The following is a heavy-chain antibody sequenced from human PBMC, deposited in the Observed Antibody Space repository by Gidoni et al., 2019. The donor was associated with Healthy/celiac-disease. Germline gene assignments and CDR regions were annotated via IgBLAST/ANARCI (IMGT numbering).Heavy chain of an antibody. J-gene: IGHJ4*02. V-gene: IGHV3-9*01. CDR2: ISWNSGSI. CDR3: AKDTYYDFWSGSFDY. CDR1: GFTFADYA. Sequence: EVQLVESGGGLVQPGRSRRLSCAASGFTFADYAMHWVRQAPGKGLEWVSGISWNSGSIGYADSVKSRFTISRDNAKNSLYLQMNSLRAEDTALYYCAKDTYYDFWSGSFDYWGQGTLVTVSS. D-gene: IGHD3-3*01.